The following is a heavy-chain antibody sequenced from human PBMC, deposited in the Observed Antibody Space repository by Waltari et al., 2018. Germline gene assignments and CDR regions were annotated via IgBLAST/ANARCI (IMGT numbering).Heavy chain of an antibody. CDR1: GYSFTDYH. J-gene: IGHJ4*02. D-gene: IGHD1-26*01. CDR3: ARDPGPIVGAPDY. V-gene: IGHV1-2*02. Sequence: QVQLVQSGTEVKKPGASVKVSCQASGYSFTDYHLHWVRHTPGQGLEWLGWNNPKNGDTGYAQNFLGRVSMTRDTSINTVYMDLSGLRSDDTAVFYCARDPGPIVGAPDYWGQGTLVTVSS. CDR2: NNPKNGDT.